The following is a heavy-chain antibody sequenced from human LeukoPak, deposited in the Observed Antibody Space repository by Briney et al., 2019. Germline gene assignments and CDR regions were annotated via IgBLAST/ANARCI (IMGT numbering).Heavy chain of an antibody. V-gene: IGHV3-74*01. CDR2: INSDGSSR. CDR1: GFTFTNAW. D-gene: IGHD6-13*01. CDR3: ASASSHRIAAGGDY. Sequence: GGSLRLSCVASGFTFTNAWMNWVRQAPGMGLEWVSRINSDGSSRNYADSVKGRFTISRDNAKNTLYLQMNSLRAEDTAVYYCASASSHRIAAGGDYWGQGTLVTVSS. J-gene: IGHJ4*02.